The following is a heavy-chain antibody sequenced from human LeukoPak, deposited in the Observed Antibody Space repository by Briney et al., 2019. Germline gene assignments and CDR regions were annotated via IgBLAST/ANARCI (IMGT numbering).Heavy chain of an antibody. CDR1: GFTFSNFW. J-gene: IGHJ6*02. Sequence: TGDSLRLSCTASGFTFSNFWMGWVRQAPGKGLEWVANIKQDETEKFYLDSVKGRFTISKDNAKNSLYLQMNSLRAEDTALYHCARNNGMDVWGQGTTVIVSS. V-gene: IGHV3-7*03. CDR2: IKQDETEK. CDR3: ARNNGMDV.